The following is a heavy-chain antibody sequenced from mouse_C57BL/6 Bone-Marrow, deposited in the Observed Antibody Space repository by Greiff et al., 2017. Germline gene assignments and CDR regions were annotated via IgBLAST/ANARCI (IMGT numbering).Heavy chain of an antibody. CDR3: ARKGYSNYAWFAY. CDR2: IDPNSGGT. V-gene: IGHV1-72*01. J-gene: IGHJ3*01. Sequence: QVQLQQPGAELVKPGASVKLSCKASGYTFTSYWMHWVKQRPGRGLEWIGRIDPNSGGTKYNEKFKSKATLTVDKPSSTAYIPLRSLTSEDSAVYYCARKGYSNYAWFAYWGQGTLVTVSA. D-gene: IGHD2-5*01. CDR1: GYTFTSYW.